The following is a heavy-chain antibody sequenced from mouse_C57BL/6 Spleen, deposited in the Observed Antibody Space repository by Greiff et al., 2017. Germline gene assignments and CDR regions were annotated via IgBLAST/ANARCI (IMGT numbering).Heavy chain of an antibody. CDR3: ARKGYYGAIDY. D-gene: IGHD1-2*01. CDR2: IDPSDSET. CDR1: GYTFTSYW. V-gene: IGHV1-52*01. J-gene: IGHJ4*01. Sequence: VQLQQPGAELVRPGSSVKLSCKASGYTFTSYWMHWVKQRPIQGLEWIGNIDPSDSETHYNQKFKDKATLTVDKSSSTAYMQLSSLTSEDSAVYYCARKGYYGAIDYWGQGTAVPVSS.